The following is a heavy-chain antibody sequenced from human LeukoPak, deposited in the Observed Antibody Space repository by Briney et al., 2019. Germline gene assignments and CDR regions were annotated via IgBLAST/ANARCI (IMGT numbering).Heavy chain of an antibody. CDR1: GFTFSDHY. J-gene: IGHJ3*02. V-gene: IGHV3-72*01. Sequence: GGSLRLSCAASGFTFSDHYMDWVRQAPGKGLEWVGRTRNKANSYTTEYAASVKGRFTISRDDSKNSLYLQMNSLKAEDTAVYYCARLSRCSSTTCRNAFDIWAKGQWSPSLQ. CDR2: TRNKANSYTT. D-gene: IGHD2-2*01. CDR3: ARLSRCSSTTCRNAFDI.